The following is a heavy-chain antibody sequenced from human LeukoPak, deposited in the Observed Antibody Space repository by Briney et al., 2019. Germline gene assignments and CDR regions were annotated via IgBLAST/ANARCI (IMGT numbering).Heavy chain of an antibody. CDR2: ISGSGGST. CDR1: GFTFSSYE. V-gene: IGHV3-23*01. D-gene: IGHD1-20*01. CDR3: APLTGGYYFDY. J-gene: IGHJ4*02. Sequence: EGSLRLSCAASGFTFSSYEMNWVRQAPGKGLEWVSAISGSGGSTYYADSVKGRFTISRDNSKNTLYLQMNSLRAEDTAVYYCAPLTGGYYFDYWGQGTLVTVSS.